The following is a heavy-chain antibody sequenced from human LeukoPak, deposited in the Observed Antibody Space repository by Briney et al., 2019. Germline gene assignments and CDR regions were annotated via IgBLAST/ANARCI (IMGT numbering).Heavy chain of an antibody. CDR1: GYTFTSYA. V-gene: IGHV1-18*01. CDR3: ARDQEGFDY. CDR2: ISAYNGNT. J-gene: IGHJ4*02. Sequence: ASVKVSCKASGYTFTSYAMHWVRQAPGQRLEWMGWISAYNGNTNYAQKLQGRVTMTTDISTSTAYMELRSLRSDDTAVYYCARDQEGFDYLGQGTLVTVSS.